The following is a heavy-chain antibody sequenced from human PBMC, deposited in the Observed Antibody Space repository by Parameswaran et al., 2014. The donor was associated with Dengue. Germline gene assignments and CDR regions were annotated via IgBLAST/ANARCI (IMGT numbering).Heavy chain of an antibody. D-gene: IGHD3-22*01. V-gene: IGHV4-31*02. CDR2: IYYSGST. J-gene: IGHJ4*02. CDR3: ARGGGYYSTDFDY. Sequence: RWIRQPPGKGLEWIGYIYYSGSTYYNPSLKSRVTISVDTSKNQFSPKLSSVTAADTAVYYCARGGGYYSTDFDYWGQGTLVTVSS.